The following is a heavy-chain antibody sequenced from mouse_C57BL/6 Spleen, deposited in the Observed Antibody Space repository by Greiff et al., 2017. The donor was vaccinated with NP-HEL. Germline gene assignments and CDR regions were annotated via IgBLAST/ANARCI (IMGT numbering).Heavy chain of an antibody. D-gene: IGHD4-1*01. V-gene: IGHV1-59*01. CDR1: GYTFTSYW. Sequence: VQLQQPGAELVRPGTSVKLSCKASGYTFTSYWMHWVKQRPGQGLEWIGVIDPSDSYTNYNQKFKGKATLTVDTSSSTAYMQLSSLTSEDSAVYYCAREAGNWYCDVWGTGTTVTVSS. CDR3: AREAGNWYCDV. J-gene: IGHJ1*03. CDR2: IDPSDSYT.